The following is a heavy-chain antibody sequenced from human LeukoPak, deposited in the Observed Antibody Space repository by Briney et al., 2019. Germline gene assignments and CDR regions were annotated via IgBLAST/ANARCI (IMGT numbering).Heavy chain of an antibody. CDR3: ARVAGYCSGGSCYWGAFDI. CDR1: GFTFSSYS. CDR2: ISSSSSYI. V-gene: IGHV3-21*01. D-gene: IGHD2-15*01. Sequence: GGSLRLSCAASGFTFSSYSMNWVRQAPGKGLEWVSSISSSSSYIYYADSVKGRFTISRDNAKNSLYLQMNSLRAEDTAVYYCARVAGYCSGGSCYWGAFDIWGQGTMVTVSS. J-gene: IGHJ3*02.